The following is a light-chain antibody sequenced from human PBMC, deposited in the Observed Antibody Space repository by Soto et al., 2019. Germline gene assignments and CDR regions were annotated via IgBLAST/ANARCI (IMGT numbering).Light chain of an antibody. CDR2: DVS. CDR3: TSYTTSNTRQIV. J-gene: IGLJ1*01. Sequence: QSALTQPASVSGSPGQSSPISCTGTSSDVGGYNYVSWYQQHPGKAPKFMIYDVSNRPSGVSNRFSGSKSGNTASLTISGLQAEDEADYYCTSYTTSNTRQIVFGTGTKVTVL. V-gene: IGLV2-14*01. CDR1: SSDVGGYNY.